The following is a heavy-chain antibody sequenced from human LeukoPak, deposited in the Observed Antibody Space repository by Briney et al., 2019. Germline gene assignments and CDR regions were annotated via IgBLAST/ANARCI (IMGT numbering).Heavy chain of an antibody. V-gene: IGHV3-21*01. CDR1: GFTFSDYD. J-gene: IGHJ4*02. D-gene: IGHD6-6*01. CDR3: ARSYSSSRGTFDY. CDR2: ISSSSIYV. Sequence: GGSLRLSCAASGFTFSDYDMNWVRQAPGKGLEWVSSISSSSIYVSYADSVKGRYTISRDNAKNSLYLQMNSLRAEDTAVYYCARSYSSSRGTFDYWGQGTLVTVSS.